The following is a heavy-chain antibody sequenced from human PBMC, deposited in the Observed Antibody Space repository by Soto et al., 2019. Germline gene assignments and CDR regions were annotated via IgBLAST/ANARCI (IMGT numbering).Heavy chain of an antibody. J-gene: IGHJ6*02. D-gene: IGHD2-2*02. V-gene: IGHV4-59*01. Sequence: QVQLQESGPGLVKPSETLSLTCTVSGGSISSYYWSWIRQPPGKGLDWIGYIYYSGSTNYNPTLKRRGTKYIDTSQSQVSLKLRSVTAADTAVYYYARVPGGYCSSTCCYNPNPLGYYYYGMGVWGQGTTVTVSS. CDR2: IYYSGST. CDR3: ARVPGGYCSSTCCYNPNPLGYYYYGMGV. CDR1: GGSISSYY.